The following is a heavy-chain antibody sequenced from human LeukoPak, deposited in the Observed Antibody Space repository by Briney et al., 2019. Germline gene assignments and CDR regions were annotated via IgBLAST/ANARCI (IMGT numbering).Heavy chain of an antibody. J-gene: IGHJ4*02. CDR1: GFTFSDFH. V-gene: IGHV3-11*04. CDR3: ARRLYCSSTSCSYYFDY. Sequence: GGSLRLSCAASGFTFSDFHMSWIRQAPGKGLEWISYISSSGSAIYYADSVKGRFTISRDNAKNSLYLQMNSLRAEDTAVYYCARRLYCSSTSCSYYFDYWGQGTLVTVSS. CDR2: ISSSGSAI. D-gene: IGHD2-2*01.